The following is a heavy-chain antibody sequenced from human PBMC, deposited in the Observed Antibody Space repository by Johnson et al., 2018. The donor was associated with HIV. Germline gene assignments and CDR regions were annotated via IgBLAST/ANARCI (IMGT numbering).Heavy chain of an antibody. CDR3: AKGLRSSYMCAFDI. Sequence: VQLVESGGGLVQPGRSLRLSCAASGFMFDDHAMHWVRQAPGKGLEWVSGISWNSGSIGYADSVKGRFTISRDNAKNSLYLQMNSLRAEDTALYYCAKGLRSSYMCAFDIWGQGTMVTVSS. CDR1: GFMFDDHA. CDR2: ISWNSGSI. D-gene: IGHD6-13*01. J-gene: IGHJ3*02. V-gene: IGHV3-9*01.